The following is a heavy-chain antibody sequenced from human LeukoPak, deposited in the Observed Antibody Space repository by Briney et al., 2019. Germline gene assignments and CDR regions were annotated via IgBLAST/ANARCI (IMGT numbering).Heavy chain of an antibody. CDR1: GYSFTSNY. CDR3: ARDQEAFDY. V-gene: IGHV1-46*01. J-gene: IGHJ4*02. CDR2: IYPRDGST. Sequence: GASVKVSCKASGYSFTSNYIHWVRQAPGQGLEWMGMIYPRDGSTSYAQKFQGRVTVTRDTSTSTVHMELSGLRSEGTAVYYCARDQEAFDYWGQGTLVIVSS.